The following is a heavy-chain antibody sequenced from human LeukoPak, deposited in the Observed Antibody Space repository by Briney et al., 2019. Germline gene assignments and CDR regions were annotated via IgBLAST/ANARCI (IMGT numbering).Heavy chain of an antibody. V-gene: IGHV3-20*04. Sequence: PGGSLRLSCVASGFTFDDCGMSWVRQAPGKGLEWVSGINWNDGRTGYADSVKGRFTISRDNAKKSLYLQMNSLRVEDTALYYCARGSPRSGSYYYYYYLDVWGKGTTVTVSS. CDR2: INWNDGRT. CDR3: ARGSPRSGSYYYYYYLDV. D-gene: IGHD1-26*01. J-gene: IGHJ6*03. CDR1: GFTFDDCG.